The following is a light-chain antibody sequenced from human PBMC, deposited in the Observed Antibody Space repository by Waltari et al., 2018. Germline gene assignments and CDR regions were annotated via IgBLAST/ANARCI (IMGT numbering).Light chain of an antibody. J-gene: IGKJ3*01. CDR2: GAS. CDR1: QSFSASY. CDR3: QHYGTSPPFT. Sequence: DIVLTQSPATLSLSPGERATLSCRASQSFSASYLAWYQQKPGQAPRLLIYGASSRATGIPDRFSGSGSGTDFTLTINSLEPEDFAVYYCQHYGTSPPFTFGPGTKVDIK. V-gene: IGKV3-20*01.